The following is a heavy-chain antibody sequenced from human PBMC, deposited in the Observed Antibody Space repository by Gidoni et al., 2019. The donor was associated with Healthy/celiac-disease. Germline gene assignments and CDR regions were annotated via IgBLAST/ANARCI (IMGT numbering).Heavy chain of an antibody. CDR1: GFPFSNAW. V-gene: IGHV3-15*01. J-gene: IGHJ4*02. D-gene: IGHD2-15*01. CDR2: IKSKTDGGTT. CDR3: TTEWGGGSIKP. Sequence: EVQLVESGGGLVKPGGSLRLSCAASGFPFSNAWLGWVRQAPGKGLEWVGRIKSKTDGGTTDYAAPVKGRFTISRDESKNTLYLQMNSLKTEDTAVYYCTTEWGGGSIKPWGQGTLVTVSS.